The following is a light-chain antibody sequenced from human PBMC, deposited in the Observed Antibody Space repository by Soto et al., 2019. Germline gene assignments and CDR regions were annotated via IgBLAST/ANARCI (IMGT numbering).Light chain of an antibody. V-gene: IGKV3-11*01. CDR1: QSVSSY. CDR3: QHYNNWPLT. J-gene: IGKJ4*01. Sequence: IVMTQSPATLAVSPRERAALSCRASQSVSSYLAWYQQKPGQAPRLLIYDASNRATGIPARFSGSGSGTDFTLTISSLEPEDFAVYYCQHYNNWPLTFGGGTKVDIK. CDR2: DAS.